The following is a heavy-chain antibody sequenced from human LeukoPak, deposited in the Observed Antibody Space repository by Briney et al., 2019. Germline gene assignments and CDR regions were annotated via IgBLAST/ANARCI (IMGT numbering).Heavy chain of an antibody. J-gene: IGHJ4*02. V-gene: IGHV1-18*01. Sequence: ASVKVSCKTSGYTFTSSGIAWVRQAPGQGLEWMGWISTYNGYSKYAQNLQGRVTMTADTSTTTAYMELSSLRSDDTAVYYCAKNSSGGYSDYWGQGTLVTVSS. CDR1: GYTFTSSG. CDR3: AKNSSGGYSDY. D-gene: IGHD6-19*01. CDR2: ISTYNGYS.